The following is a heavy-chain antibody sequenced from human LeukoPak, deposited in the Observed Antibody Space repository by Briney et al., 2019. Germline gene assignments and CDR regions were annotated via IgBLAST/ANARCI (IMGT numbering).Heavy chain of an antibody. Sequence: KLGESLKISCKGSGYSFTSYWIAWVRQMPGKGLEWMGITYPHDSDTRYSPSFQGQVTISVDKSVSAAYLQWISLKASDTAMYYCASPPTRECTSISCPLSYWGQGTLVTVSS. V-gene: IGHV5-51*01. CDR3: ASPPTRECTSISCPLSY. CDR2: TYPHDSDT. J-gene: IGHJ4*02. CDR1: GYSFTSYW. D-gene: IGHD2-2*01.